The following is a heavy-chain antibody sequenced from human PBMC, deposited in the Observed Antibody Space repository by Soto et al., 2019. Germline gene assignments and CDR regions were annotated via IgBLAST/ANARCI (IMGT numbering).Heavy chain of an antibody. V-gene: IGHV1-58*01. CDR1: GFTFTSSA. CDR3: ARDVMDCSGGSCYSNWFDP. Sequence: SVKVSCTASGFTFTSSAVQWVRQARGQRLEWMGWIVVDSGSTNYAQKLQERVTMTTDTSTSTAYMELRSLRSDDTAVYYCARDVMDCSGGSCYSNWFDPWGQGTLVTVSS. CDR2: IVVDSGST. J-gene: IGHJ5*02. D-gene: IGHD2-15*01.